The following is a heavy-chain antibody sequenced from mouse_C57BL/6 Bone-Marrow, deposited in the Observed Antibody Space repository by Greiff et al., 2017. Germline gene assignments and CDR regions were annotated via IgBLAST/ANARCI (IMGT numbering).Heavy chain of an antibody. CDR1: GYTFTSYW. D-gene: IGHD1-1*01. CDR2: IDPSDSET. CDR3: ARSGGSSNDYAMDY. V-gene: IGHV1-52*01. J-gene: IGHJ4*01. Sequence: QVQLQQPGAELVRPGSSVKLSCKASGYTFTSYWMHWVKQRPIQGLEWIGNIDPSDSETHYNQKFKDKATLTVDKSSSTAYMQLSSLTSEDSAVYYCARSGGSSNDYAMDYWGQGTSVTVSS.